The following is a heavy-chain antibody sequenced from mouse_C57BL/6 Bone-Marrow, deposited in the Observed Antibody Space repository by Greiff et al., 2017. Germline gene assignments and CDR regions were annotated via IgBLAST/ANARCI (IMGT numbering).Heavy chain of an antibody. V-gene: IGHV1-5*01. D-gene: IGHD1-1*01. CDR2: IYPGTSDT. J-gene: IGHJ4*01. Sequence: VQLQQSGTVLARPGASVKMSCKTSGYTFTSYWMHWVKQRPGQGLEWIGAIYPGTSDTSYNQKFKGKANLTAVTSASTAYMELSSLTNEDSAVYYGTGYYGRERFYAMDYGGQGTSVTGSS. CDR1: GYTFTSYW. CDR3: TGYYGRERFYAMDY.